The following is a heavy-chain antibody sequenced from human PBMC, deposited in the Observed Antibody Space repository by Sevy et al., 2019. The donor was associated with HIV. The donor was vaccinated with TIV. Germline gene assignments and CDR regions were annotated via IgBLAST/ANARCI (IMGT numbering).Heavy chain of an antibody. V-gene: IGHV3-21*01. CDR1: GFIFSNYN. CDR2: ISSNSNDI. Sequence: GGSLRLSCAGSGFIFSNYNMKWVRQAPGKGLEWVSSISSNSNDIYYADSVKGRFTISRDNVKNSLYLQMNSLRAEDTAVYYCARKMELLVPDHWGQGTLVTVSS. J-gene: IGHJ4*02. D-gene: IGHD2-21*02. CDR3: ARKMELLVPDH.